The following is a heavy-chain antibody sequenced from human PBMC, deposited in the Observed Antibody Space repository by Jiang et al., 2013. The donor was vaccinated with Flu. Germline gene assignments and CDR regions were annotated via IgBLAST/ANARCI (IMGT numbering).Heavy chain of an antibody. V-gene: IGHV3-30-3*01. CDR1: GFTFSSYA. J-gene: IGHJ4*02. CDR2: ISYDGSNK. Sequence: GGGVVQPGRSLRLSCAASGFTFSSYAMHWVRQAPGKGLEWVAVISYDGSNKYYADSVKGRFTISRDNSKNTLYLQMNSLRAEDTAVYYCARDSCSSTSCYSGPDYWGQGTLVTVSS. CDR3: ARDSCSSTSCYSGPDY. D-gene: IGHD2-2*01.